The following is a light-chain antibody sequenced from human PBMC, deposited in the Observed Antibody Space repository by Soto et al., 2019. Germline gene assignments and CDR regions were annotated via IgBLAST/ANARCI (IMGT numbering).Light chain of an antibody. CDR1: QSVSSY. CDR3: QQRSTWPRIT. Sequence: EVVLTQSPATLSLSPGERATLSCRASQSVSSYLAWYQQKPGQAPRLLIYDTSTRATGIPARFSGGGSGTDFVLIINSLEPEDFAVYYCQQRSTWPRITFGLGTKVDIK. CDR2: DTS. J-gene: IGKJ3*01. V-gene: IGKV3-11*01.